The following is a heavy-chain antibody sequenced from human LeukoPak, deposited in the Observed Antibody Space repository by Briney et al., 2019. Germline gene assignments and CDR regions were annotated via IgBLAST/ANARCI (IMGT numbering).Heavy chain of an antibody. CDR2: INPSDGTT. V-gene: IGHV1-46*03. CDR1: GYTFTSYY. D-gene: IGHD2-15*01. Sequence: GASVKVSCKASGYTFTSYYVQWARQAPGQGLEWVGIINPSDGTTSYAQKLQGRVTMTRDTSTSTVYMELSSLRFEDTAVYYCTRARDSGGSCHSYWGQGTLVTVSS. CDR3: TRARDSGGSCHSY. J-gene: IGHJ4*02.